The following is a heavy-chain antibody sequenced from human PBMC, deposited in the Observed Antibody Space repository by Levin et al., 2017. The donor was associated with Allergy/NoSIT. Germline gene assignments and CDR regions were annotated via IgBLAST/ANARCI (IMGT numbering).Heavy chain of an antibody. J-gene: IGHJ4*02. CDR2: ISGSGGST. CDR1: GFTFSSYA. V-gene: IGHV3-23*01. Sequence: GESLKISCAASGFTFSSYAMSWVRQAPGKGLEWVSAISGSGGSTYYADSVKGRFTISRDNSKNTLSLQMNSLRAEDTAVYYCAKGMYVVWFGESRTRVYRGQGTLVTVSS. CDR3: AKGMYVVWFGESRTRVY. D-gene: IGHD3-10*01.